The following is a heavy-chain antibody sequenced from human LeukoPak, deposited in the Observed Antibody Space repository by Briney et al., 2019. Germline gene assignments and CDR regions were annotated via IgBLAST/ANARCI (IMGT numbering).Heavy chain of an antibody. Sequence: GASVKVSCKASGYTFTSYAMNWVRQAPGQGLEWMGWINAGNGNTKYSQKFQGRVTITRDTSASTAYMELSSLRSEDTAVYYCARGGPYCSSTSCYKFRWFDPWGQGTLVTVSS. CDR1: GYTFTSYA. CDR3: ARGGPYCSSTSCYKFRWFDP. CDR2: INAGNGNT. D-gene: IGHD2-2*02. J-gene: IGHJ5*02. V-gene: IGHV1-3*01.